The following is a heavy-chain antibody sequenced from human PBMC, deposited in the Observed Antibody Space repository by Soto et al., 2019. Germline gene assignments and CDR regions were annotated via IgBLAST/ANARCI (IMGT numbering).Heavy chain of an antibody. V-gene: IGHV1-24*01. CDR1: GYTLTELS. D-gene: IGHD3-10*01. Sequence: ASVKVSCKVSGYTLTELSMHWARQAPGKGLEWMGGFDPEDGETIYAQKFQGRVTMTEDTSTDTAYMELSSLRSEDTAVYYCAGGITMVRGVIIKGYHYYGMDVWGQGTTVTVSS. CDR3: AGGITMVRGVIIKGYHYYGMDV. J-gene: IGHJ6*02. CDR2: FDPEDGET.